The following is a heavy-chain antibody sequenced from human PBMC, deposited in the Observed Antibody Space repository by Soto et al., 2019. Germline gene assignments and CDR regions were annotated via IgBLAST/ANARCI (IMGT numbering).Heavy chain of an antibody. J-gene: IGHJ6*02. Sequence: QLQLQESGPGLVKPSETLSLTCSVSGGSITNSNFYWGWIRQPPGKGLEWIGSIHYSGTTYYNPSLKSRVTISVDTSKNHFSLKLTSVTAADTAVYYCARRGGERIYYFYYGLDVWGQGTTVTVFS. CDR1: GGSITNSNFY. CDR2: IHYSGTT. D-gene: IGHD2-15*01. V-gene: IGHV4-39*02. CDR3: ARRGGERIYYFYYGLDV.